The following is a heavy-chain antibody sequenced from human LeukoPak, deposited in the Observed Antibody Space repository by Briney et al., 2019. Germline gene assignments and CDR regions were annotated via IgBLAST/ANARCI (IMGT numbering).Heavy chain of an antibody. V-gene: IGHV4-30-2*01. CDR1: GGSISSGGYY. CDR3: ARGEEYYDFWRAYYMDV. J-gene: IGHJ6*03. Sequence: PSQTLSLTCTVSGGSISSGGYYWSWIRQPPGKGLEWIGYIYHSGSTYYNPSIKSRVTISVDRSKNQFSLKLSSVTAADTAVYYCARGEEYYDFWRAYYMDVWGKGTTVTVSS. D-gene: IGHD3-3*01. CDR2: IYHSGST.